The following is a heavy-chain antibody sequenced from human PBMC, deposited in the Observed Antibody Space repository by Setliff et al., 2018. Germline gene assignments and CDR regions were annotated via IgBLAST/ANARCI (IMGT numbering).Heavy chain of an antibody. CDR1: GGSISSGSYY. CDR2: MYYSGST. Sequence: SETLSFTCSVSGGSISSGSYYWGWIRQSPGKGLERIGSMYYSGSTYYNPSLKGRVTLSVDTTKNQFSLKLTSMTAADTAVYFCARHLLVQGTYHFDYWGQGSPVTVSS. J-gene: IGHJ4*02. D-gene: IGHD3-10*01. V-gene: IGHV4-39*01. CDR3: ARHLLVQGTYHFDY.